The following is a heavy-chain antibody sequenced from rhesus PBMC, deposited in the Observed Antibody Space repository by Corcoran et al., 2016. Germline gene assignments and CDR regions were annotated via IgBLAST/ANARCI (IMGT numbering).Heavy chain of an antibody. J-gene: IGHJ4*01. V-gene: IGHV4-80*01. D-gene: IGHD4-29*01. CDR3: ARDRGVATSN. CDR2: SNGKSGST. Sequence: QVQLQESGPGLVKPSETLSLTCAVSGASISNYWWSWIRHRPGKGLEWMGESNGKSGSTYYNPSLKSRVTISKDASKNQFSLNLNSLTAADTAVYYCARDRGVATSNWGQGVLVTVSS. CDR1: GASISNYW.